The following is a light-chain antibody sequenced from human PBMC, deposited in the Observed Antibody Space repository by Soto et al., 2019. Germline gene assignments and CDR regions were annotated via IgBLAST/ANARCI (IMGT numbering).Light chain of an antibody. CDR2: EVT. V-gene: IGLV2-14*01. J-gene: IGLJ1*01. CDR1: SSDIGGYNY. Sequence: QSVLTQPASVSGSPGQSITISCTGASSDIGGYNYVSWYQQHPGKAPKLMIYEVTNRPLGVSNRFSGSKSDNTASLTISGLQAEDEADYYCSSYTSTSTLYVFGTGTKLTVL. CDR3: SSYTSTSTLYV.